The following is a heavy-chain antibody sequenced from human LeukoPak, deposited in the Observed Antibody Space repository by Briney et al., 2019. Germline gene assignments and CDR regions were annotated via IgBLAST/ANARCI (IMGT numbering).Heavy chain of an antibody. CDR2: ISYVGSNK. Sequence: WGSLRLSCAASGFTFSSCGMHWVRQAPGKGLEWVAVISYVGSNKFYADSVTGRFTISRDNSKNTLYLQMNSLRAEDTAVYYCAAKGYSYGNNAFDIWGQGTMVTVS. D-gene: IGHD5-18*01. CDR1: GFTFSSCG. V-gene: IGHV3-30*03. CDR3: AAKGYSYGNNAFDI. J-gene: IGHJ3*02.